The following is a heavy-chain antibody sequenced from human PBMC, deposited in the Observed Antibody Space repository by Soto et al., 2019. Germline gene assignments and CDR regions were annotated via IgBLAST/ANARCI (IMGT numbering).Heavy chain of an antibody. CDR2: IYYSGST. D-gene: IGHD3-10*01. Sequence: SETLSLTCTVSGGSISSGGYYWSWIRQHPGKGLEWIGYIYYSGSTYYNPSLKSRVTISVGTSKNQFSLKLSSVTAADTAVYYCARGGLLWFGELLYHNWFDPWCQGTLVTVSS. V-gene: IGHV4-31*03. CDR3: ARGGLLWFGELLYHNWFDP. CDR1: GGSISSGGYY. J-gene: IGHJ5*02.